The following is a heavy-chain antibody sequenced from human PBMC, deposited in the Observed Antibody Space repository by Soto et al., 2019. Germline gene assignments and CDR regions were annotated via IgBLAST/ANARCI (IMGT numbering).Heavy chain of an antibody. CDR3: ARGTDYTQIASYHYGMDV. V-gene: IGHV4-59*02. J-gene: IGHJ6*02. D-gene: IGHD4-4*01. CDR1: GKSVSTFY. Sequence: PSETLSLTCTVSGKSVSTFYWSWIRQPPGKGLEWIGHAYYSGSTNYDPSLKSRVTISVDMSKNQVSLRLTSVTAADTALYYCARGTDYTQIASYHYGMDVWGQGTSVTVSS. CDR2: AYYSGST.